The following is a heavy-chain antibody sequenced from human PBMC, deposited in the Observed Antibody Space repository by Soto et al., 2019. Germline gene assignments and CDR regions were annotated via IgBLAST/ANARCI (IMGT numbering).Heavy chain of an antibody. CDR2: IHHTGAT. J-gene: IGHJ4*02. CDR3: STYSYDDHISGYHHS. D-gene: IGHD5-18*01. CDR1: GGSMARRNHY. V-gene: IGHV4-39*01. Sequence: PSETLSLTCTVTGGSMARRNHYWGWVRQPPGKGLEWVASIHHTGATYYNPSLRARITMSVDTSNNRFSLSLTSVTAADTATYFCSTYSYDDHISGYHHSWGQGTLVTVSS.